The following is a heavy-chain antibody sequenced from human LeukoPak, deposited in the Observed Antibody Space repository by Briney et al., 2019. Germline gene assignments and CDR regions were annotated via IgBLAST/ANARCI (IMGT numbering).Heavy chain of an antibody. Sequence: PGGSLRLSCAASGLTFSNAWMSWVRQAPGKGLEWVANIKQDGSEKYYVDSVKGRFTISRDNAKNSLYLHMNSLRAEDTAVYYCARDRSYSGCESTTRWFDPWGQGTLVTVSS. CDR3: ARDRSYSGCESTTRWFDP. V-gene: IGHV3-7*01. CDR2: IKQDGSEK. CDR1: GLTFSNAW. J-gene: IGHJ5*02. D-gene: IGHD5-12*01.